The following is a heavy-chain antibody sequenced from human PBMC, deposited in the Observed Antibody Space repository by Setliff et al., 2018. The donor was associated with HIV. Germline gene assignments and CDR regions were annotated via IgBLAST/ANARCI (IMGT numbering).Heavy chain of an antibody. CDR2: IDPNSGDT. CDR3: AKFYGDYHAFDI. J-gene: IGHJ3*02. D-gene: IGHD4-17*01. CDR1: GYSFTGHY. V-gene: IGHV1-2*02. Sequence: VASVKVSCKTSGYSFTGHYLHWVRQAPGQGLEWMGWIDPNSGDTNYAQKFQGRVTLTRDTSITTAYMELRRLTSDDTAVYYCAKFYGDYHAFDIWGQGTMVTVSS.